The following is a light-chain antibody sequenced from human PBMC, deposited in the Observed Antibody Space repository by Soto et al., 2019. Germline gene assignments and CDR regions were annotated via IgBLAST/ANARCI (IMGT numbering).Light chain of an antibody. CDR3: CSYAGSYTYV. CDR1: SSDVGGYNY. Sequence: QSVLTQPRRVSVTPGPSFTVSCTRTSSDVGGYNYVSWYQHHPGKAPKLMIYDVTKRPSGVRDRFSASKSGNTASLTISGLQAEDEADYYCCSYAGSYTYVFGTWTKVTVL. J-gene: IGLJ1*01. CDR2: DVT. V-gene: IGLV2-11*01.